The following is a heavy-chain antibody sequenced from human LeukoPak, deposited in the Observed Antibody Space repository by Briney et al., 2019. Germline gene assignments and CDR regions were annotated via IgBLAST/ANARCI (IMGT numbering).Heavy chain of an antibody. CDR2: IYSGGST. J-gene: IGHJ3*02. V-gene: IGHV3-66*01. CDR1: GFTVSSNY. CDR3: ARDLYCGYDLGAFDI. D-gene: IGHD5-12*01. Sequence: GGSLRLSCAASGFTVSSNYMSWVRKAPGKGLGWVSVIYSGGSTYYADSVKGRFTISRDNSKNTQYLQMNSLRAEDTAVYYCARDLYCGYDLGAFDIWGQGTMVTVSS.